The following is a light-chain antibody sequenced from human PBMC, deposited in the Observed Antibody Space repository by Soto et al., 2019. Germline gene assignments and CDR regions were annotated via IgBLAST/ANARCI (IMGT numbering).Light chain of an antibody. V-gene: IGLV2-8*01. Sequence: QSALTQPPSASGSPGQSVTISCTGTSSDVGNYDYVSWYQQHPGKGPKLMIYEVNKRPSGVPDRFSGSKSGNMASLTVSGLPAEDEADYYCSAFAGSKTLYVFGSGTKLTVL. J-gene: IGLJ1*01. CDR2: EVN. CDR1: SSDVGNYDY. CDR3: SAFAGSKTLYV.